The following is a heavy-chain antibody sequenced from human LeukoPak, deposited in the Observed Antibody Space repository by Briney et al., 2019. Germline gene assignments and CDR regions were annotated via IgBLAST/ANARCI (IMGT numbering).Heavy chain of an antibody. D-gene: IGHD6-19*01. CDR2: IYYSGST. CDR3: ARHSSSGWFPFDY. Sequence: SETLSLTCTVSGGSISSYYWSWIRQPPGKGLEWIGYIYYSGSTNYKPSLKSRVTISVDTSKNQFSLKLSSVPAADTAVYYCARHSSSGWFPFDYWGQGTLVTVSS. CDR1: GGSISSYY. J-gene: IGHJ4*02. V-gene: IGHV4-59*08.